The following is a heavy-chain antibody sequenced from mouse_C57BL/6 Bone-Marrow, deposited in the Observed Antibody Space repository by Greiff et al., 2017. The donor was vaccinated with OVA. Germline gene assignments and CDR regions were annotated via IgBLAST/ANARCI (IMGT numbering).Heavy chain of an antibody. CDR3: ASPYYGYYFDY. D-gene: IGHD1-1*01. CDR1: GYTFTSYW. CDR2: INPSSGYT. J-gene: IGHJ2*01. V-gene: IGHV1-7*01. Sequence: VQLQQPGAELAKPGASVKLSCKASGYTFTSYWMHWVKQRPGQGLEWIGYINPSSGYTKYNQKFKDKATLTADKSSSTAYMQLSSLTYEDSAVYYCASPYYGYYFDYWGQGTTLTVSS.